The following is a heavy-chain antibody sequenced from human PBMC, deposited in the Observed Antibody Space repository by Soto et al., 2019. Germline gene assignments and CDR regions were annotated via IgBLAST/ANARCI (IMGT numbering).Heavy chain of an antibody. CDR2: ISAYNGNT. J-gene: IGHJ4*02. D-gene: IGHD3-22*01. Sequence: GASVKVSFKASGYTFTSYGISWVRQAPGQGLEWMGWISAYNGNTNYAQKLQGRVTMTTDTSTSTAYMELRSLRSDDTAVYYCARESRDYYDSSGYHRPKYYFDYWGQGTLVTVSS. CDR1: GYTFTSYG. CDR3: ARESRDYYDSSGYHRPKYYFDY. V-gene: IGHV1-18*01.